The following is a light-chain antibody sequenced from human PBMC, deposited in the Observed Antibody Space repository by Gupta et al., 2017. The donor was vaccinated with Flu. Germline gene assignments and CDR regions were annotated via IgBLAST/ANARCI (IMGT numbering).Light chain of an antibody. J-gene: IGKJ4*01. V-gene: IGKV1-8*01. Sequence: PTSVPASPGDTVTITWRASQGVSNFLTWYQQKAAKSPKLLIYAKSTVKTVVPSRFSSSGFGTDFTLTISRLQSEDFAIDFCQQDNNFPLTFGGGTTVDIK. CDR3: QQDNNFPLT. CDR2: AKS. CDR1: QGVSNF.